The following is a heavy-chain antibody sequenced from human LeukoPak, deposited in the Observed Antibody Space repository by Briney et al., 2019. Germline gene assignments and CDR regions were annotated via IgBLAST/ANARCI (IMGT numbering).Heavy chain of an antibody. CDR3: ARDSRYGSGSYFNY. D-gene: IGHD3-10*01. V-gene: IGHV3-11*04. CDR1: GFTFSDYY. Sequence: GGSLRLSCAASGFTFSDYYMSWIRQAPGKGLEWVSYISSSGSSIYYADSVKGRFTISRDNSKNTLYLQMNSLRAEDTAVYYCARDSRYGSGSYFNYWGQGTLVTVSS. J-gene: IGHJ4*02. CDR2: ISSSGSSI.